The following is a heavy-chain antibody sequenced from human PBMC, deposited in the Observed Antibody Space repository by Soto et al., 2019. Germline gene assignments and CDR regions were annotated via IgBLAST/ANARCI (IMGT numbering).Heavy chain of an antibody. CDR3: ARSRVSNCWSAYDI. V-gene: IGHV1-69*12. J-gene: IGHJ3*02. CDR2: IIPMYGTA. Sequence: QVHLTQSGAEVKKPGSSVKVSCKASGGSFSSHAINLVRQDPGQGLEWVGGIIPMYGTASYGQKFRARVKIVADEATTTVSRELSSLRSEDTGIYYCARSRVSNCWSAYDIWGQGTVVTVSS. CDR1: GGSFSSHA. D-gene: IGHD3-3*01.